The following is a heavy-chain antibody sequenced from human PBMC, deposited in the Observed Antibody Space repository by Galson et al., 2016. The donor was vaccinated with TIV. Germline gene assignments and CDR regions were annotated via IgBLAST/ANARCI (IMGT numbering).Heavy chain of an antibody. CDR1: GASVSGGSYF. D-gene: IGHD2-21*01. V-gene: IGHV4-61*02. J-gene: IGHJ4*02. CDR2: IYTSGNT. Sequence: TLSLTCTVSGASVSGGSYFWTWIRQPAGKGLEWIGRIYTSGNTNYNPSLKSRVTISVDTSNNQFPLRLTSVTAAAAGVYYCARTPYCAGDCRQVGFDYWGQGTLVTISS. CDR3: ARTPYCAGDCRQVGFDY.